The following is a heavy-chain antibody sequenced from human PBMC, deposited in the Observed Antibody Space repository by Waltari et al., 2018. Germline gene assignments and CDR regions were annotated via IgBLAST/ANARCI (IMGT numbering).Heavy chain of an antibody. Sequence: QVQLQESGPGLVKPSETLSLTCTVSGGSISSHYWSWIRQPPGKGLEWIGYIYYSGSTNYNHSLKSRVTISVDTSKNQFSLKLSSVTAADTAVYYCASLPSTGTAFRWGQGTLVTVSS. D-gene: IGHD1-1*01. J-gene: IGHJ4*02. CDR1: GGSISSHY. CDR2: IYYSGST. CDR3: ASLPSTGTAFR. V-gene: IGHV4-59*11.